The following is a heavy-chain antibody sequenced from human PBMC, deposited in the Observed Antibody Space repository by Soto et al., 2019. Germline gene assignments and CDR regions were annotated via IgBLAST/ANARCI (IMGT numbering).Heavy chain of an antibody. D-gene: IGHD6-13*01. V-gene: IGHV1-46*01. CDR1: GYTFTSYY. CDR3: AVGYNRWFDP. Sequence: ASVKVSCKASGYTFTSYYMHWVRQAPGQGLEWMGIINPSGGSTSYAQKFQGRVTMTRDTSTSTVYMELSSLRSQYTAVYYCAVGYNRWFDPWGQGTLVTVSS. CDR2: INPSGGST. J-gene: IGHJ5*02.